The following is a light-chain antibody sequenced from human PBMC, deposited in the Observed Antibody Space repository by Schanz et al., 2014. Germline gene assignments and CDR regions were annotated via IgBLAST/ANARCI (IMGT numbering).Light chain of an antibody. CDR2: LNN. CDR3: AAWDDNLSAWV. Sequence: QSVLTQPPSVSGAPGQRVTISCTGSDSNMGAGHDVHWYQQLPGTAPKLLIYLNNNRPSGVPDRFSGSKSGTSASLAISGLRSEDEVDYYCAAWDDNLSAWVFGGGTKLTVL. J-gene: IGLJ3*02. CDR1: DSNMGAGHD. V-gene: IGLV1-40*01.